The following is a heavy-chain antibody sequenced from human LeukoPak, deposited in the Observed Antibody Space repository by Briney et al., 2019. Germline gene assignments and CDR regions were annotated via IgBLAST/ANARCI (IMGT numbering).Heavy chain of an antibody. Sequence: ASVKVSCKTSGYTFTSSGITWVRQAPGQGLEWMGWISTYNGYSKYAQNLQGRVTMTADTSTSTAYMELSSLRSDDTAVYYCAKNSSGGYSDYWGQGTLDTVSS. J-gene: IGHJ4*02. V-gene: IGHV1-18*01. CDR1: GYTFTSSG. D-gene: IGHD6-19*01. CDR3: AKNSSGGYSDY. CDR2: ISTYNGYS.